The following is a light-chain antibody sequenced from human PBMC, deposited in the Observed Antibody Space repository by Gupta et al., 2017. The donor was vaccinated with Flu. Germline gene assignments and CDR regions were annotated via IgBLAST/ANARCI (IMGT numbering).Light chain of an antibody. CDR1: SSNIGTKF. J-gene: IGLJ2*01. CDR2: KTN. Sequence: GSSSNIGTKFVYWYQQLPGTAPKLLIYKTNQRAAGVPDRLSGSRSGTAASLVISGLRSEDEGYYYCSSWDARVTVLFGGGTKLTVL. CDR3: SSWDARVTVL. V-gene: IGLV1-47*01.